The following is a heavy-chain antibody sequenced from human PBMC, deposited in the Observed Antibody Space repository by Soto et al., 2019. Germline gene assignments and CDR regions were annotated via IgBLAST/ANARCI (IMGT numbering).Heavy chain of an antibody. J-gene: IGHJ5*02. V-gene: IGHV4-39*01. CDR2: VYYSGTP. CDR3: ARADTAMDPPGS. Sequence: SETLSLTCTVSGGSISSSSYFWGWIRQPPGKGLEWIASVYYSGTPYYNPSLKSRVSISIDTFKTQISLKLKSLTAADTAVYYCARADTAMDPPGSWGQEILVTVSS. CDR1: GGSISSSSYF. D-gene: IGHD5-18*01.